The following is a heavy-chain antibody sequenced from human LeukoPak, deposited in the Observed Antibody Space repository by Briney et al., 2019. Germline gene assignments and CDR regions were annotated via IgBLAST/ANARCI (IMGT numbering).Heavy chain of an antibody. D-gene: IGHD5/OR15-5a*01. J-gene: IGHJ4*02. CDR1: GGSTSTYY. CDR2: IYYSGST. V-gene: IGHV4-59*01. CDR3: ARKMSTTSAFDD. Sequence: SETLSLTCTVSGGSTSTYYWSWIRQPPGKGLEWIGYIYYSGSTNYNPSLKSRVTISVDTSKNQFSLKLTSVTAADTAVYYCARKMSTTSAFDDWGQGTLVTVSS.